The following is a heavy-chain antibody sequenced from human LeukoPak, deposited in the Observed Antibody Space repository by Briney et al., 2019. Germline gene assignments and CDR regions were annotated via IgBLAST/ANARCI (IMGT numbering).Heavy chain of an antibody. CDR1: GYTFTGYY. CDR2: INPNSGGT. D-gene: IGHD6-13*01. J-gene: IGHJ4*02. V-gene: IGHV1-2*02. Sequence: GASVKVSCKASGYTFTGYYMHWVRQAPGQGLEWMGWINPNSGGTNYAQKFQGRVTMTRDTSISTAYMELSRLRSDDTAVYYCARARGFFGEGITSSWYVLKDYWGQGTLVTVSS. CDR3: ARARGFFGEGITSSWYVLKDY.